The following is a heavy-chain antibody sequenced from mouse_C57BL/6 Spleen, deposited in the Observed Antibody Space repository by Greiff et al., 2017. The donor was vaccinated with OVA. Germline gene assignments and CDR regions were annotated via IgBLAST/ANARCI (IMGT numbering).Heavy chain of an antibody. CDR3: ARESSSFSWFAY. V-gene: IGHV5-4*01. D-gene: IGHD1-1*01. CDR2: ISDGGSYT. J-gene: IGHJ3*01. CDR1: GFTFSSYA. Sequence: EVQRVESGGGLVKPGGSLKLSCAASGFTFSSYAMSWVRQTPEKRLEWVATISDGGSYTYYPDNVKGRFTISRDNAKNNLYLQMSHLKSEDTAMYYCARESSSFSWFAYWGQGTLVTVSA.